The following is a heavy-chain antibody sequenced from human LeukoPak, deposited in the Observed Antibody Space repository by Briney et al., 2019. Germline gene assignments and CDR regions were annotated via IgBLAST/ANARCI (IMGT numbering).Heavy chain of an antibody. D-gene: IGHD6-13*01. V-gene: IGHV3-30*18. CDR3: AKAYSSSALDY. Sequence: GRSLRLSCAASGFTFSSYGMHWVRQAPGKGLEWVAVISYDGSNKYYADSVKGRLTISRDNSKNTLYLQMNSLRAEDTAVYYCAKAYSSSALDYWGQGTLVTVSS. CDR1: GFTFSSYG. J-gene: IGHJ4*02. CDR2: ISYDGSNK.